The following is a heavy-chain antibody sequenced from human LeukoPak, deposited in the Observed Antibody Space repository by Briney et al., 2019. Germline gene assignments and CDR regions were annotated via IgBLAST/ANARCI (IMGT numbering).Heavy chain of an antibody. CDR3: ASSADILTGYYKGLDC. Sequence: SETLSLTCAVYVGSFSGYYWSWIRQPPGKGLEGIGEINHSGSTKYNPSLKSRVTISVDTSKNQFSLKLSSVTAADTAVYYCASSADILTGYYKGLDCWGQGPLVTVSS. CDR2: INHSGST. D-gene: IGHD3-9*01. CDR1: VGSFSGYY. V-gene: IGHV4-34*01. J-gene: IGHJ4*02.